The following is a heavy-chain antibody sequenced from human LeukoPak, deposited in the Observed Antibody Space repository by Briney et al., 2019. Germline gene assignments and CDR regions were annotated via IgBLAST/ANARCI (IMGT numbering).Heavy chain of an antibody. CDR1: GFTFRSYA. Sequence: GGSLRLSCPASGFTFRSYAMSWVRQAPGKGLEWVANIKHDGSEKQDGSEKNYVDSVKGRFTISRDNAKNSLYLQMNSLRAEDTAVYYCARSGRGVDSFYFYMDVWGKGTTVTVSS. J-gene: IGHJ6*03. V-gene: IGHV3-7*01. D-gene: IGHD3-10*01. CDR3: ARSGRGVDSFYFYMDV. CDR2: IKHDGSEKQDGSEK.